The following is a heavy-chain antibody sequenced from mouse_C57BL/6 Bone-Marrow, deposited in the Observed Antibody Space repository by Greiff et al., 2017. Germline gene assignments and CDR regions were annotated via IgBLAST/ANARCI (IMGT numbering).Heavy chain of an antibody. CDR2: IDPEDGVT. CDR3: ARGLLRLNYFDY. D-gene: IGHD2-3*01. V-gene: IGHV14-2*01. CDR1: GFNIKDYY. Sequence: EVQLQESGAELVKPGASVKLSCTASGFNIKDYYMHWVKQRTEQGLEWIGRIDPEDGVTKYAPKFQGKATITADTSSNTAYLQLSSLTSEDTAVYYCARGLLRLNYFDYWGQGTTLTVSS. J-gene: IGHJ2*01.